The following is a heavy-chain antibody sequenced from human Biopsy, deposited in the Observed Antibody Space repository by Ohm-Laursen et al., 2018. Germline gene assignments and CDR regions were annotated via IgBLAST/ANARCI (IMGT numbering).Heavy chain of an antibody. D-gene: IGHD3-22*01. CDR1: GGSLNNHY. CDR3: ARHDRSGYWGLDY. CDR2: IYSSGRT. V-gene: IGHV4-4*08. Sequence: SQTLSLTCSVSGGSLNNHYWSWIRQSPGKGLEWLAYIYSSGRTNYNPSLKSRIIVFVDTSKNQLSQKVTSVTATDTAMYYCARHDRSGYWGLDYWGQGALVTVSA. J-gene: IGHJ4*02.